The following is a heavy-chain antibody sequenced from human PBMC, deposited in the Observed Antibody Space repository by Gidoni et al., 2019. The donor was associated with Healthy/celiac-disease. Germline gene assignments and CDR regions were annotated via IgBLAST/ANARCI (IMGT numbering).Heavy chain of an antibody. CDR2: INPNSGGI. J-gene: IGHJ5*02. CDR3: ARVTTGTTIIGFDP. D-gene: IGHD1-1*01. CDR1: GYTFTGYY. V-gene: IGHV1-2*02. Sequence: QVQLVQSGAEVKKPGASVKVSCKASGYTFTGYYMHWVRQAPGQGLEWMGWINPNSGGINYAQKFQGRVTMTRDTSISTAYMELSRLRSDDTAVYYCARVTTGTTIIGFDPWGQGTLVTVSS.